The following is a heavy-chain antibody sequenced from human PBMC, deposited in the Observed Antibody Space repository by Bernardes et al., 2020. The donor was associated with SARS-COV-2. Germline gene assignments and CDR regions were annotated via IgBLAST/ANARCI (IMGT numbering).Heavy chain of an antibody. J-gene: IGHJ4*02. CDR2: ISGSGGST. CDR1: GCTFISYA. D-gene: IGHD5-18*01. CDR3: AKTGGGYSYGWPFDY. Sequence: SLRLSRAASGCTFISYAMSWVRQATVKGLEWVSAISGSGGSTYYADSVKGRFTISRDNSKNTLYLQMNSLRAEDTAVYYCAKTGGGYSYGWPFDYWGQGTLVTVSS. V-gene: IGHV3-23*01.